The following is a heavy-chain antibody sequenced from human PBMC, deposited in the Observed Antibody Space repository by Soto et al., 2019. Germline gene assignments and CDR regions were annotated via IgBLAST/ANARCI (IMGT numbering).Heavy chain of an antibody. CDR3: ARNRRESGNYYYGTDV. Sequence: ASVKVSCKASGYTFTSYYMHWVRQAPGQGLEWMGIINPSGGSTSYAQKFQGRVTMTRDTSTSTVYMELSSLRSEDTAVYYCARNRRESGNYYYGTDVWGQGTTVTVSS. CDR2: INPSGGST. V-gene: IGHV1-46*01. CDR1: GYTFTSYY. J-gene: IGHJ6*02. D-gene: IGHD3-16*02.